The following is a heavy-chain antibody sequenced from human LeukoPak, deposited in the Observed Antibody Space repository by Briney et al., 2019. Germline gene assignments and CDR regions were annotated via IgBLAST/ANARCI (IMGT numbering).Heavy chain of an antibody. CDR3: AKRPKATVTPYYFDY. J-gene: IGHJ4*02. V-gene: IGHV3-23*01. CDR2: ISGNGGST. CDR1: GFTFSSYA. D-gene: IGHD4-17*01. Sequence: GGSLRLSCAASGFTFSSYAMSWVRQSPGKGLEWVSGISGNGGSTYHAVSVRGRFTISRDNSKNTLYLQMNTLRVEDTAVYYCAKRPKATVTPYYFDYWGQGTLVTVSS.